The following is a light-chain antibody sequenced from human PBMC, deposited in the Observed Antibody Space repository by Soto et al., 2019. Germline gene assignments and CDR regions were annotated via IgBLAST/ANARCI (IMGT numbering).Light chain of an antibody. CDR3: QQYGRSTGT. J-gene: IGKJ1*01. Sequence: DIQLTQSPSFLSASVGDRVTVTCRSSQDISSYLAWYQQKPGKAPKVLIYGASTLQSGVPSRFGGSGSGTDFTLTISRLEPEDFAVYYCQQYGRSTGTFGQGTKVDIK. CDR2: GAS. V-gene: IGKV1-9*01. CDR1: QDISSY.